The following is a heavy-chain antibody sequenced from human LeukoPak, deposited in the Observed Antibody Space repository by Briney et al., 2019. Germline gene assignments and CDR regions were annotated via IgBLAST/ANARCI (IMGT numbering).Heavy chain of an antibody. D-gene: IGHD6-13*01. CDR3: ARLRGSSSWLRGWFDP. CDR1: GGSFSGYY. J-gene: IGHJ5*02. V-gene: IGHV4-34*01. Sequence: PSETLSLTCAVYGGSFSGYYWNWIRQPPGKGLEWIGEINHSGSTNYNPSLKSRVTISVDTSKNQISLKLSSVTAADTAMYYCARLRGSSSWLRGWFDPWGQGTLVTVSS. CDR2: INHSGST.